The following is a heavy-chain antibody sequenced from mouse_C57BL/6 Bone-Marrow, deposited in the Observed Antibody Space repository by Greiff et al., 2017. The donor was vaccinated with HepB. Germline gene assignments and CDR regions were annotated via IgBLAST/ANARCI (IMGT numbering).Heavy chain of an antibody. V-gene: IGHV3-6*01. Sequence: VQLQQSGPGLVKPSQSLSLTCSVTGYSITSGYYWNWIRQFPGNKLEWMGYISYDGSNNYNPSLKNRISITRDTSKNQFFLKLNSVTTEDTATYYCAIYDGYYFDYWGQGTTLTVSS. CDR3: AIYDGYYFDY. D-gene: IGHD2-3*01. CDR1: GYSITSGYY. CDR2: ISYDGSN. J-gene: IGHJ2*01.